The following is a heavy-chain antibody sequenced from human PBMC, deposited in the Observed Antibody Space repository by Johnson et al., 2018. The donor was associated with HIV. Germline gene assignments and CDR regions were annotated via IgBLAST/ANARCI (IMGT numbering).Heavy chain of an antibody. D-gene: IGHD5-18*01. V-gene: IGHV3-30-3*01. J-gene: IGHJ3*02. Sequence: QVQLVESGGGLVQPGGSLRLSCAASGFTFSSYAMHWVRQAPGKGLEWVAVISYDGSNKYYADSVKGRFTISRDNSKNTLYLQMNSLRAEDTAVYYCARDQANPAMVNSEAFDIWGQGTMVTVSS. CDR3: ARDQANPAMVNSEAFDI. CDR2: ISYDGSNK. CDR1: GFTFSSYA.